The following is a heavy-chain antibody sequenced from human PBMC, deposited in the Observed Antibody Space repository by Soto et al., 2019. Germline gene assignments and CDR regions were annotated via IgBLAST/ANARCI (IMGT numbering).Heavy chain of an antibody. D-gene: IGHD6-13*01. J-gene: IGHJ6*02. CDR1: GFTFSSYG. Sequence: GGSLRLSCAASGFTFSSYGMHWVRQAPGKGLEWVAVIWYDGSNKYYADSVKGRFTISRDNSKNTLYLQMNSLRAEDAAVYYCARGEGYSSSWYLHYYYYYGMDVWGQGTTVTVSS. V-gene: IGHV3-33*01. CDR2: IWYDGSNK. CDR3: ARGEGYSSSWYLHYYYYYGMDV.